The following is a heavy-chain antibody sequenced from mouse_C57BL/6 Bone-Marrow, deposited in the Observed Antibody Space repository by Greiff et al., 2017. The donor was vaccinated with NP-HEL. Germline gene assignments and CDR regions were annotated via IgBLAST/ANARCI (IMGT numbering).Heavy chain of an antibody. CDR1: GYTFTSYW. J-gene: IGHJ3*01. CDR2: IDPSDSYT. CDR3: ASGYYGSPLAY. V-gene: IGHV1-69*01. Sequence: QVRLQQPGAELVMPGASVKLSCKASGYTFTSYWMHWVKQRPGQGLEWIGEIDPSDSYTNYNQKFKGKSTLTVDKSSSTAYMQLSSLTSEDSAVYYCASGYYGSPLAYWGQGTLVTVSA. D-gene: IGHD1-1*01.